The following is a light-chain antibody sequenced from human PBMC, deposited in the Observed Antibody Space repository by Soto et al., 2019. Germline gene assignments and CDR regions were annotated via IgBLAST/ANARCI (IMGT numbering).Light chain of an antibody. CDR3: PQYSSYPST. V-gene: IGKV3-15*01. J-gene: IGKJ5*01. CDR1: HRVRSN. CDR2: SAS. Sequence: EIVLTQCPGTLSLSPGESATLSCRASHRVRSNLAWYQQKPGQAPRLMIYSASPLQSGGPSRFSGSGSGTDFTLTISCLQSADFATYSCPQYSSYPSTFGPGTRLEIK.